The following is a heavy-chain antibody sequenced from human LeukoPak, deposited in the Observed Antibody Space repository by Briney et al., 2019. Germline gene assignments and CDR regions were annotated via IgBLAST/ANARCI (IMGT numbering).Heavy chain of an antibody. J-gene: IGHJ4*02. Sequence: GGSLRLSCVASGFTFSKHPMSWVRQAPGNELELVSAINERGDITKYADSVMRRFTISRDNSKNTLYLQMNSLRAEDTAVYYCARGDDISPGRVLDYWGRGTLVTVSS. D-gene: IGHD3-9*01. CDR3: ARGDDISPGRVLDY. V-gene: IGHV3-23*01. CDR2: INERGDIT. CDR1: GFTFSKHP.